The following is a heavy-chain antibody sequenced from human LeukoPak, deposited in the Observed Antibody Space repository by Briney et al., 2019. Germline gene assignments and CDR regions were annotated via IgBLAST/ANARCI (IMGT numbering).Heavy chain of an antibody. CDR3: ARDSSSWTHSFDY. D-gene: IGHD6-13*01. CDR2: MNPNSGNT. V-gene: IGHV1-8*01. Sequence: ASVKVSCKASGYTFTSYDINWVRQATGQGLEWMGWMNPNSGNTGYAQKFQGRVTMTRNTSISTAYMELSSLRSEDTAVYYCARDSSSWTHSFDYWGQGTLVTVSS. CDR1: GYTFTSYD. J-gene: IGHJ4*02.